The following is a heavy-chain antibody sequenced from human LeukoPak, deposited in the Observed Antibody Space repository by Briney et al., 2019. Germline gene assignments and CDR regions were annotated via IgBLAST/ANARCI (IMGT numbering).Heavy chain of an antibody. V-gene: IGHV1-18*04. CDR1: GYTFTGYY. J-gene: IGHJ6*02. D-gene: IGHD3-3*01. CDR3: ARGSRYYDFWSGYFDGMDV. Sequence: ASVKVSCKASGYTFTGYYMHWVRQAPGQGLEWMGWISAYNGNTNYAQKLQGRVTMTTDTSTSTAYMELRSLRSDDTAVYYCARGSRYYDFWSGYFDGMDVWGQGTTVTVSS. CDR2: ISAYNGNT.